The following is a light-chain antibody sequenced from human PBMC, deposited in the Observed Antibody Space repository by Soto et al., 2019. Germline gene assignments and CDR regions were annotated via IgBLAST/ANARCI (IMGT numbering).Light chain of an antibody. CDR1: SSDVGGYNY. V-gene: IGLV2-8*01. CDR2: EVF. Sequence: QSALTQPPSASGSPGQSVTISRTGTSSDVGGYNYVSWYQQHPGRAPKLMIYEVFKRPSGVPDRFSGSKSGNTASLTVSGLQAEDEADYYCSSYAGSNNLLFGGGTKLTVL. CDR3: SSYAGSNNLL. J-gene: IGLJ2*01.